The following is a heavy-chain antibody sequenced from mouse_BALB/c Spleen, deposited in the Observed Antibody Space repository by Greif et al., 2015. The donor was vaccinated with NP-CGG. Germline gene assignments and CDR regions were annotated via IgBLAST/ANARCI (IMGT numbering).Heavy chain of an antibody. J-gene: IGHJ2*01. D-gene: IGHD2-2*01. CDR2: ISSGSSTI. CDR1: GFTFSSFG. V-gene: IGHV5-17*02. CDR3: ARWRGYDGVDY. Sequence: EVKLVESGGGLVQPGGSRKLSCAASGFTFSSFGMHWVRQAPEKGLEWVAYISSGSSTIYYADTVKGRFTISRDNPKNTLFLQMTSLRSEDTAMYYCARWRGYDGVDYWGQGTTLAVSS.